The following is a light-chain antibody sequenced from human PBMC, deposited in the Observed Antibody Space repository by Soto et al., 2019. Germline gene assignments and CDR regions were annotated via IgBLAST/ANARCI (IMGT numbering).Light chain of an antibody. J-gene: IGKJ4*01. CDR3: PQFSSYPRT. CDR2: QAS. Sequence: IVLMQSPDTLSLSPGERATLSCRASRSLSSDYLAWYQQKPGQAPRILIYQASRRATGTPERFSVSGAGTDFTLTISRLEPAGFAVYSCPQFSSYPRTFGGGTKVEI. CDR1: RSLSSDY. V-gene: IGKV3-20*01.